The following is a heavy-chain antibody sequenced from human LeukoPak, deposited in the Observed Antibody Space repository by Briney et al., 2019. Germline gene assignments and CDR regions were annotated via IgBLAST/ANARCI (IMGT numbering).Heavy chain of an antibody. D-gene: IGHD6-13*01. J-gene: IGHJ4*02. CDR3: ARDRDSSSTLDY. Sequence: GSLRLSCAASGFTFSSYAMHRVRQAPGKGLEWVAVISYDGSNKYYADSVKGRFPISRDNSKNTLYLQMNSLRAEDTAVYYCARDRDSSSTLDYWGQGTLVTVSS. V-gene: IGHV3-30-3*01. CDR1: GFTFSSYA. CDR2: ISYDGSNK.